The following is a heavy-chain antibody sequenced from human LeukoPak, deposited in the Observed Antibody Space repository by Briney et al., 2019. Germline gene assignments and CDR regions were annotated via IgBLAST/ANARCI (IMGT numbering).Heavy chain of an antibody. D-gene: IGHD6-19*01. Sequence: ASVTVSCKASGGTFSSYAISWVRQAPGQRLEWMGRIIPILGIASYAQEFQGRVTITADKSTSTAYTELSSLRSEDTAVYYCARYVLAVAVSYYYGMDVWGQGTTVTVSS. V-gene: IGHV1-69*04. J-gene: IGHJ6*02. CDR3: ARYVLAVAVSYYYGMDV. CDR1: GGTFSSYA. CDR2: IIPILGIA.